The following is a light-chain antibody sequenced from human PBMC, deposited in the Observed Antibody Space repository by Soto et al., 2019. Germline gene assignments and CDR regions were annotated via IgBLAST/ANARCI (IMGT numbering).Light chain of an antibody. V-gene: IGKV1-27*01. CDR3: QNYNGAPWT. CDR2: AAS. J-gene: IGKJ1*01. CDR1: QGISTY. Sequence: DIKMTQSPSSLSASVGDRVTITCRASQGISTYLVWYQQKPGTVPKLLIFAASTLQSGVPSRFSGSGSGTDFTLTISSLQPEDVATYYCQNYNGAPWTFGQGTKVEIK.